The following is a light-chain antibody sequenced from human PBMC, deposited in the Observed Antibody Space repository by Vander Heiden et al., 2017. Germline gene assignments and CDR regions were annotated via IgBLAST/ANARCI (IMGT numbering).Light chain of an antibody. J-gene: IGLJ3*02. CDR3: AAWDDSLSGRV. CDR1: SSNVGSNY. CDR2: RNN. Sequence: QSVLTPPPPASGTPAQRVTSSCSGGSSNVGSNYVYWYQQLPGTAPQLLIYRNNQRPSGVPDRFSGSKSGTSASLAISGLRSEDEADYYCAAWDDSLSGRVFGGGTKLTVL. V-gene: IGLV1-47*01.